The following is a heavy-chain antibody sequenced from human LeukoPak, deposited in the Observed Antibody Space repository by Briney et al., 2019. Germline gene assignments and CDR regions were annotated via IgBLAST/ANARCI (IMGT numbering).Heavy chain of an antibody. CDR3: ATDYGDYEPIDY. CDR2: ISFDGTNK. CDR1: GVPLSHYA. Sequence: PGRSLRLSCTASGVPLSHYAMHWVRQAPGRGLEWVAVISFDGTNKYYGDSVEGRFSVSRDNSKNTLYLQMNSLRPDDMAMYYCATDYGDYEPIDYWGQGTLVTVSS. J-gene: IGHJ4*02. V-gene: IGHV3-30*04. D-gene: IGHD4-17*01.